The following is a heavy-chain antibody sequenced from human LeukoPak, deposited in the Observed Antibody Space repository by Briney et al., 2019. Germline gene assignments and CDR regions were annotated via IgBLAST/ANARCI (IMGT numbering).Heavy chain of an antibody. V-gene: IGHV4-59*01. J-gene: IGHJ5*02. Sequence: SETLSLTCAVYGGSFSGYYWSWIRQPPGKGLEWIGYIYYSGSTNYNPSLKSRVTISVDTSKNQFSLKLSSVTAADTAVYYCARGAVAHFDPWGQGTLVTVSS. D-gene: IGHD6-19*01. CDR2: IYYSGST. CDR3: ARGAVAHFDP. CDR1: GGSFSGYY.